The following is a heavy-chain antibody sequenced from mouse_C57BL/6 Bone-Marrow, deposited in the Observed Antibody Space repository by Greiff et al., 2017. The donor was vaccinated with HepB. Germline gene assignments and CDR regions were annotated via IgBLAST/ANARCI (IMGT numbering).Heavy chain of an antibody. V-gene: IGHV5-6*01. CDR2: ISSGGSYT. CDR1: GFTYSSYG. CDR3: ARRSH. Sequence: EVQGVESGGDLVKPGGSLKLSCAASGFTYSSYGMSWVRQTPDKRLEWVATISSGGSYTYYPDSVKGRFTISRDNAKNTLYLQMSSLKSEDTAMYYCARRSHWGQVTLVTVSA. J-gene: IGHJ3*01.